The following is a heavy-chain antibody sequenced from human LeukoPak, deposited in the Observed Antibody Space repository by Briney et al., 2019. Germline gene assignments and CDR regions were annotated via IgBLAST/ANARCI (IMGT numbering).Heavy chain of an antibody. CDR2: IYYSGST. CDR1: GGSISSYY. J-gene: IGHJ6*03. Sequence: SETLSLTCTVSGGSISSYYWSWIRQPPGKGLEWIGYIYYSGSTNYNPSLKSRVTISVDTSKNQFSLKLSSVTAADTAVYYCARGGRDYVWGSYRKNYYYYMDVWGKGTTVTVSS. D-gene: IGHD3-16*02. CDR3: ARGGRDYVWGSYRKNYYYYMDV. V-gene: IGHV4-59*01.